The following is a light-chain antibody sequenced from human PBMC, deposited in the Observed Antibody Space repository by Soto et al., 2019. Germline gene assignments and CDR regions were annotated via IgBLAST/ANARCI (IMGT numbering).Light chain of an antibody. Sequence: QSVLTQPPSASASLGASVTLTCTLSSGYSNYKVDWYQQRPGKGPRFVMRVGTGGIVGSKGDGIPDRFSVLGSGLNRYLTIKNTQEEDESDYQCGADCGSGSNNVFGTGTQRTGL. CDR3: GADCGSGSNNV. V-gene: IGLV9-49*01. J-gene: IGLJ1*01. CDR2: VGTGGIVG. CDR1: SGYSNYK.